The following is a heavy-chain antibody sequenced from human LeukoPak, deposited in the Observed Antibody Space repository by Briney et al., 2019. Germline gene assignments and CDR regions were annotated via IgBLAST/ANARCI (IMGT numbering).Heavy chain of an antibody. J-gene: IGHJ3*02. CDR3: ARDPDKWLQGRDAFDI. Sequence: NPSETLSLTCTVSGGSISSGSYYWSWIRQPAGKGLEWIGRIYTSGSTNYNPSLKSRVTISVDTSKNQFSLKLSSVTAADTAVYYCARDPDKWLQGRDAFDIWGQGTMVTVSS. CDR2: IYTSGST. D-gene: IGHD5-24*01. CDR1: GGSISSGSYY. V-gene: IGHV4-61*02.